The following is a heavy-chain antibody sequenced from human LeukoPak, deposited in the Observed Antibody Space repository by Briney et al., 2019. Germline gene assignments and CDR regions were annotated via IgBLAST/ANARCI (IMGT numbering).Heavy chain of an antibody. D-gene: IGHD5-18*01. CDR2: ISSSSSYI. CDR3: ASSEYSYGYPFDY. Sequence: GGSLRLSCAASGFTFSSYSMNWVRQAPGKGLEWVSSISSSSSYIYYADSVKGRFTISRDNAKNSLYLQMNSLRAEDTAVYYCASSEYSYGYPFDYWGQGTLVTVSS. J-gene: IGHJ4*02. V-gene: IGHV3-21*01. CDR1: GFTFSSYS.